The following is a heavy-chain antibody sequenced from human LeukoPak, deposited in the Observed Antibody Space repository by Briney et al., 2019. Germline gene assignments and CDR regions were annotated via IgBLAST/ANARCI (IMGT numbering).Heavy chain of an antibody. V-gene: IGHV4-34*01. D-gene: IGHD6-13*01. CDR1: GGSFSGYY. CDR2: INHSGST. CDR3: ARGISSWYRAWSDP. Sequence: PSETLSLTCAVYGGSFSGYYWSWIRQPPGKGLEWIGEINHSGSTNYNPSLKSRVTISVDTSKNQFSLKLSSVTAADTAVYYCARGISSWYRAWSDPWGQGTLVTVSS. J-gene: IGHJ5*02.